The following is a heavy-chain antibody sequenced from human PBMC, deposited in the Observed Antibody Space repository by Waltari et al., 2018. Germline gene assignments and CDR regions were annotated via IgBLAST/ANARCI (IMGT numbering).Heavy chain of an antibody. Sequence: EVQLVESGGGLVKPGGSLRLSCEASGFTFGSYNMHWVRQAPGKGLELVSSISASSVYIYYADSVKGRFTISRDNAKNSLYLEMKSLGADDTAVYYCARGDLGYCSTARCFDFDSWGQGTLVTVSS. V-gene: IGHV3-21*02. D-gene: IGHD2-2*01. CDR3: ARGDLGYCSTARCFDFDS. CDR1: GFTFGSYN. J-gene: IGHJ4*02. CDR2: ISASSVYI.